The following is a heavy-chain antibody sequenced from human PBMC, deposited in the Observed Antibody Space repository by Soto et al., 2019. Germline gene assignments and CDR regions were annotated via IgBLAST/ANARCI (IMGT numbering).Heavy chain of an antibody. D-gene: IGHD6-13*01. Sequence: QVQLVESGGGVVQPGRSLRLSCAASGFTFSSYAMHWVRQAPGKGLEWVAVISYDGSNKYYADSVKGRFTISRDNSKNTLYLQMNSLRAEDTAVYYCARAHSSSSWYEPPGYWGQGTLVTVSS. V-gene: IGHV3-30-3*01. CDR3: ARAHSSSSWYEPPGY. CDR2: ISYDGSNK. J-gene: IGHJ4*02. CDR1: GFTFSSYA.